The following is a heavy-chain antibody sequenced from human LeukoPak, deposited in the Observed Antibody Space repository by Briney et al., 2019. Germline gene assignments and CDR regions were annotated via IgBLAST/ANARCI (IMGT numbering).Heavy chain of an antibody. CDR1: GFTFSSYG. J-gene: IGHJ3*02. CDR2: IRYDGSNK. V-gene: IGHV3-30*02. D-gene: IGHD1-26*01. Sequence: PGGSLRLSCAASGFTFSSYGMHWVRQAPGKGLEWVAFIRYDGSNKYYADSVKGRFTISRDNSKNTLYLQMNSLRAEDTAVYYCARVSVAIFEWELPGTDAFDIWGQGTMVTVSS. CDR3: ARVSVAIFEWELPGTDAFDI.